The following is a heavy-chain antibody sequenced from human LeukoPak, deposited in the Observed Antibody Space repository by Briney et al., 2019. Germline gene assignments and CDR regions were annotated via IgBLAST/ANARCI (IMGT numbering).Heavy chain of an antibody. V-gene: IGHV4-30-4*08. Sequence: SETLSLTCTVSGGSISSGDYYWSWIRQPPGKGLEWIGYIYYSGSTYYNPSLKSRVTISVDTSKNQFSLKLSSVTAADTAVYYCAGAVGPDAFDIWGQGTMVTVSS. CDR1: GGSISSGDYY. D-gene: IGHD1-26*01. CDR2: IYYSGST. J-gene: IGHJ3*02. CDR3: AGAVGPDAFDI.